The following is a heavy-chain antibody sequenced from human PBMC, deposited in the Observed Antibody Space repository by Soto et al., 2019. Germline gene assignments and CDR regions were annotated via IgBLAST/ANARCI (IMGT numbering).Heavy chain of an antibody. D-gene: IGHD3-22*01. J-gene: IGHJ4*02. CDR2: ISAHNGDT. Sequence: ASVKVSCKASGYSFATYGFSWVRQAPGQGLECVGWISAHNGDTHYSQKFQGRVTLTTDTSTNTGYMELRSLTSDDTAVYFCATEPIYYNDGSGYYPLGHWGQGTLVTSPQ. CDR3: ATEPIYYNDGSGYYPLGH. V-gene: IGHV1-18*04. CDR1: GYSFATYG.